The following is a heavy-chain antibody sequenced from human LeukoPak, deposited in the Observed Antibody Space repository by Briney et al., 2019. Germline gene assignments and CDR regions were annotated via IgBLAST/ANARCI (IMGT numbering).Heavy chain of an antibody. D-gene: IGHD3-22*01. CDR2: IYNGGST. J-gene: IGHJ5*02. Sequence: GGSLRLSCAASGFTVSSNYMSWVRQAPGKGLEWVSVIYNGGSTYYADSVKGRFTLSRDNSKNTLYLQMNSLRAEDTAVYYCARVGYDSSGYNWFDPWGQGTLVTVSS. V-gene: IGHV3-53*01. CDR1: GFTVSSNY. CDR3: ARVGYDSSGYNWFDP.